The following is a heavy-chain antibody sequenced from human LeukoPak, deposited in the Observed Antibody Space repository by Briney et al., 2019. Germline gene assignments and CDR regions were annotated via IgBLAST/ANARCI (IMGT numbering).Heavy chain of an antibody. CDR1: GGSISSSSYY. J-gene: IGHJ4*02. Sequence: PSETLSLTCTVSGGSISSSSYYWGWIRQPPGKGLEWIGSIYYRGSTYYNPSLKSRVTMSVDTSKNQFSLKLSSVTAADMAVYYCARDGGVMRRAVAPYYFDYWGQGTLVTVSS. V-gene: IGHV4-39*07. D-gene: IGHD3-16*01. CDR2: IYYRGST. CDR3: ARDGGVMRRAVAPYYFDY.